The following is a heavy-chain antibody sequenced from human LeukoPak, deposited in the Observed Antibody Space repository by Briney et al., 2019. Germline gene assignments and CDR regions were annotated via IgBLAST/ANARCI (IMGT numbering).Heavy chain of an antibody. D-gene: IGHD3-10*01. V-gene: IGHV3-21*01. CDR3: ARALYGSGSQYYFDY. CDR2: ISSSSSYI. CDR1: GFTFSSYS. Sequence: GGSLRLSCAASGFTFSSYSMNWVRQAPGEGLEWVSSISSSSSYIYYADSVKGRFTISRDNAKNSLYLQMNSLRAEDTAVYYCARALYGSGSQYYFDYWGQGTLVTVSS. J-gene: IGHJ4*02.